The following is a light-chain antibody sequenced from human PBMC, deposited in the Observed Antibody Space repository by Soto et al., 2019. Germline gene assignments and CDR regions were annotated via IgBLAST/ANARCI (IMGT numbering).Light chain of an antibody. J-gene: IGKJ4*01. CDR1: QSVSSSY. CDR3: QQYGSSPLT. CDR2: GAS. Sequence: EIVWTQSPGTLSLSKGERATLSCRASQSVSSSYLAWYQQKPGQAPRLLIYGASSRATGIPDRFSGSGSGTDFTLTISRLEPEDFAVYYCQQYGSSPLTFGGGTNVDIK. V-gene: IGKV3-20*01.